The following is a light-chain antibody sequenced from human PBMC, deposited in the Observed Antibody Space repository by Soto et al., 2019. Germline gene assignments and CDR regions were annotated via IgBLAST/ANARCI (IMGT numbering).Light chain of an antibody. V-gene: IGKV3-20*01. CDR2: GAS. CDR3: QQDGSSPPVT. CDR1: QSVSSSY. J-gene: IGKJ5*01. Sequence: EIVLTQSPGTLSLSPGERATLSCRASQSVSSSYLAWYQQKPAQAPRLLIYGASGRATGIPDRFSGSGSGTDFTLTISRLEPEDFAVYYCQQDGSSPPVTFGQGTRLEIK.